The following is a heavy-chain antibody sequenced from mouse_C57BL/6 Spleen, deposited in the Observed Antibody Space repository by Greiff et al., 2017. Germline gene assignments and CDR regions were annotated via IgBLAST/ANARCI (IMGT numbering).Heavy chain of an antibody. CDR3: ARGSGDYYGSSPFDY. D-gene: IGHD1-1*01. V-gene: IGHV1-19*01. CDR1: GYTFTDYY. J-gene: IGHJ2*01. CDR2: INPYNGGT. Sequence: EVQVVESGPVLVKPGASVKMSCKASGYTFTDYYMNWVKQSHGKSLEWIGVINPYNGGTSYNQKFKGKATLTVDKSSSTAYMELNSLTSEDSAVYYCARGSGDYYGSSPFDYWGQGTTLTVSS.